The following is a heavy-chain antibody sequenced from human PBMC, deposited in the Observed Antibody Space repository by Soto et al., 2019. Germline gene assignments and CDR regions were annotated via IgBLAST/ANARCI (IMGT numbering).Heavy chain of an antibody. CDR2: ISYDGSNK. J-gene: IGHJ4*02. CDR1: GFTFSSYA. CDR3: ARDFRGRYWSKSFDS. V-gene: IGHV3-30-3*01. D-gene: IGHD1-26*01. Sequence: GGSLRLSCAASGFTFSSYAMHWVRQAPGKGLEWVAVISYDGSNKYYADSVKGRFTISRDNSKNTLYLQMNSLRAEDTAVYYCARDFRGRYWSKSFDSWGQGTLVTVSS.